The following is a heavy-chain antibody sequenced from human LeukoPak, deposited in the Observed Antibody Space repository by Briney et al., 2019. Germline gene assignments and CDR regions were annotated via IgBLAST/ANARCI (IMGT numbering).Heavy chain of an antibody. V-gene: IGHV3-30*02. Sequence: GGSLRLSCVASGFTFSSYGMHWVRQAPGKGLEWVAFIRYDGSNKYYADSVKGRFTISRDNSKNTLYLQMNSLRAEDTAVYYCAKDGRRYCSGGSCYLGDYWGQGTLVTVSS. D-gene: IGHD2-15*01. J-gene: IGHJ4*02. CDR3: AKDGRRYCSGGSCYLGDY. CDR1: GFTFSSYG. CDR2: IRYDGSNK.